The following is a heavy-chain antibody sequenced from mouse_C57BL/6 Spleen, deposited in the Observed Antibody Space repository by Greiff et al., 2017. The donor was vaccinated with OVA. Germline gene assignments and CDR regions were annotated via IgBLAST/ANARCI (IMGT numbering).Heavy chain of an antibody. Sequence: QVQLKQSGAELVRPGASVTLSCKASGYTFTDYEMHWVKQTPVHGLEWIGAIDPETGGTAYNQKFKGKAILTADKSSSTAYMELRSLTSEDSAVYYCTRDGSSSFAYWGQGTLVTVSA. CDR1: GYTFTDYE. D-gene: IGHD1-1*01. V-gene: IGHV1-15*01. J-gene: IGHJ3*01. CDR2: IDPETGGT. CDR3: TRDGSSSFAY.